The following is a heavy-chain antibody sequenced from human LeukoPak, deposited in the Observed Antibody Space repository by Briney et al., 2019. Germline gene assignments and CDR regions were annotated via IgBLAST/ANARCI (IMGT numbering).Heavy chain of an antibody. J-gene: IGHJ4*02. D-gene: IGHD2-15*01. CDR1: GFTFSSYA. CDR2: IIPILGIA. Sequence: PGGSLRLSCAASGFTFSSYAISWVRQAPGQGLEWMGRIIPILGIANYAQKFQGRVTITADKSISTAYLQWSSLKASDTAMYYCARHESGGVGYCSDGSCYSRLGYWGQGTLVTVPS. V-gene: IGHV1-69*04. CDR3: ARHESGGVGYCSDGSCYSRLGY.